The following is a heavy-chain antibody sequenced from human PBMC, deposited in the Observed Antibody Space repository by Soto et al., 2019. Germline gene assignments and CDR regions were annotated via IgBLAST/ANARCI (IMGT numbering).Heavy chain of an antibody. J-gene: IGHJ5*02. D-gene: IGHD2-15*01. CDR1: GYTFTGYY. Sequence: AASVKVSCKASGYTFTGYYMHWVRQAPGQGLEWMGWINPNSGGTNYAQKFQGWVTMTRDTSISTAYMELSRLRSDDTAVYYCAREGADCSGGSCYFDPWGQGTLVTVSS. V-gene: IGHV1-2*04. CDR2: INPNSGGT. CDR3: AREGADCSGGSCYFDP.